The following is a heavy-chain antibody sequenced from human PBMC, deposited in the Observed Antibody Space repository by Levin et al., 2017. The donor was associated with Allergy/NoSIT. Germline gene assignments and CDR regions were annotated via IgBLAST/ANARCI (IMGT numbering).Heavy chain of an antibody. Sequence: GASVKVSCKGSGYSFTSYWIGWVRQMPGKGLEWMGIIYPGDSDTRYSPSFQGQVTISADKSISTAYLQWSSLKASDTAMYYCARGEDFWSGYYGYWGQGTLVTVSS. CDR1: GYSFTSYW. CDR2: IYPGDSDT. CDR3: ARGEDFWSGYYGY. V-gene: IGHV5-51*03. J-gene: IGHJ4*02. D-gene: IGHD3-3*01.